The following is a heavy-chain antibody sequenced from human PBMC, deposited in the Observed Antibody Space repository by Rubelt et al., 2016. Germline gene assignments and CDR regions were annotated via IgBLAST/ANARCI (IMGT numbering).Heavy chain of an antibody. V-gene: IGHV4-59*12. J-gene: IGHJ4*02. Sequence: QLQLQESGPGLVKPSETLSLTCTVSGASINTNYCSWIRQSPGEGLEWIGYFLYSGSTNFNPSLRSRATISLDTSKNQFSLRLSSVTAADTAVYYCATGWMITNLDHWGQGTLVAVSS. CDR2: FLYSGST. CDR3: ATGWMITNLDH. CDR1: GASINTNY. D-gene: IGHD3-16*01.